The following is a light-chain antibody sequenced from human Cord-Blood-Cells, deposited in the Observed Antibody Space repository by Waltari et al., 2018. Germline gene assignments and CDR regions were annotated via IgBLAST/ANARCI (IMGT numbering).Light chain of an antibody. J-gene: IGLJ2*01. CDR2: EGS. CDR1: SSDVGSYNL. Sequence: QSALTQPASVSGSPGQSITISCTGTSSDVGSYNLVSWYQQHPGKAPKLMIYEGSKRPSGVSNRFSGSKSGKTASLTSAGLQGEDEADYYCCSYAGSSNVVFGGGTKLTVL. CDR3: CSYAGSSNVV. V-gene: IGLV2-23*01.